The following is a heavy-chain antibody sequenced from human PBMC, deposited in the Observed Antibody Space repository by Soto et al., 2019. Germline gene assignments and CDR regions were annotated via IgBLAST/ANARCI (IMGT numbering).Heavy chain of an antibody. D-gene: IGHD2-15*01. Sequence: GGSLRLSCAASGLTVSSNYMSWVRQAPGKGLEWVSVIYSGGSTYYADSVKGRFTISRDNSKNTLYLHMNSLRAEDTAVYYCARDLCDCSGGSCYADYCYYYYMDVWGKGTTVTVSS. J-gene: IGHJ6*03. CDR2: IYSGGST. CDR1: GLTVSSNY. CDR3: ARDLCDCSGGSCYADYCYYYYMDV. V-gene: IGHV3-66*01.